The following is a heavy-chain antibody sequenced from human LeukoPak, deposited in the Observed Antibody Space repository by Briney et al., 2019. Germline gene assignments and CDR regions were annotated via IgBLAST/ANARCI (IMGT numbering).Heavy chain of an antibody. V-gene: IGHV4-39*07. CDR1: GGSISSSSYY. D-gene: IGHD1-26*01. CDR2: IHYSGST. Sequence: SETLSLTCTVSGGSISSSSYYWGWIRQPPGKGLEWIGSIHYSGSTYYNPSLKSRVTISVDTSKNQFSLKLSSVTAADTAVYYCARDIVGATRGAFDIWGQGTMVTVSS. CDR3: ARDIVGATRGAFDI. J-gene: IGHJ3*02.